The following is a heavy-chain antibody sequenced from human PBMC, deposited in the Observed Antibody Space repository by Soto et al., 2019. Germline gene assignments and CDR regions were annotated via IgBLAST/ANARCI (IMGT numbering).Heavy chain of an antibody. J-gene: IGHJ5*02. Sequence: KPSETLSLTXTVSGGSISSYYWSWIRQPPGKGLEWIGYIYYSGSTNYNPSLKSRVTISVDTSKNQFSLKLSSVTAADTAVYYCARVGRGYYDFWSGPFDPWGQGTLVTVSS. CDR3: ARVGRGYYDFWSGPFDP. CDR2: IYYSGST. V-gene: IGHV4-59*01. CDR1: GGSISSYY. D-gene: IGHD3-3*01.